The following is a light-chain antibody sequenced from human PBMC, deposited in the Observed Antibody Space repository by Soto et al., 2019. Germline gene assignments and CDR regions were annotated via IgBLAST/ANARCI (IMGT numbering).Light chain of an antibody. CDR2: DVS. J-gene: IGLJ3*02. CDR3: SSYATGTTSVV. Sequence: QSALTQPASVSGSPGQSITISCAGTSSDIGKYVSWYQQHPGKAPKLMIYDVSRRPPGVSNRFSGSKSGNTASLTISGLPTEDEADYYCSSYATGTTSVVFGGGTKLTVL. V-gene: IGLV2-14*03. CDR1: SSDIGKY.